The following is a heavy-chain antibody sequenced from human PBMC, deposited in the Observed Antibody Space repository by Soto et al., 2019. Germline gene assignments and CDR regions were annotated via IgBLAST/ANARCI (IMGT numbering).Heavy chain of an antibody. Sequence: EVQLVESGGGLVQPGGSLRLSCAASGFTFSSYWMHWVRQGPGKGLVWVARIKTDGSSTKYAESVQGRFTISRDNAMSTMYLQVNSLRAEDMAVYYCVRALYGDPVVFDYWGQGTMVTVSS. V-gene: IGHV3-74*03. CDR3: VRALYGDPVVFDY. CDR1: GFTFSSYW. CDR2: IKTDGSST. D-gene: IGHD4-17*01. J-gene: IGHJ4*02.